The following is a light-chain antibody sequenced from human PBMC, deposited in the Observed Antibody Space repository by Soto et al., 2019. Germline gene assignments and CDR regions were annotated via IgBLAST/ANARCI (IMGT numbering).Light chain of an antibody. CDR1: SRDVGAYNY. Sequence: QPVLTQPASVSGSPGQSITISCTGTSRDVGAYNYVSWYQQVPGKAPKLIIYDVNNRPSGVSSRFSGSRSGNTAYLTVSGLQAEDEADYYCSSYASGITLVLFGGGTKLTVL. CDR3: SSYASGITLVL. CDR2: DVN. J-gene: IGLJ2*01. V-gene: IGLV2-14*03.